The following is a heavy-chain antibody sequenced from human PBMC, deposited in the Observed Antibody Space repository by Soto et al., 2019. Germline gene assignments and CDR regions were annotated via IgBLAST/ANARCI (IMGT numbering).Heavy chain of an antibody. Sequence: EVQLVESGGGLVQPGGCLRLSCAASGFTFSTYAMNWVRQAPGKGLEWLSYISGGSSTIYYADSVKGRFAISRDNANNSLFLQMNSLRAEDTAVYYCARRLSCSSTTCIDAFDMWGQGTVVTVSS. CDR3: ARRLSCSSTTCIDAFDM. CDR1: GFTFSTYA. D-gene: IGHD2-2*01. J-gene: IGHJ3*02. CDR2: ISGGSSTI. V-gene: IGHV3-48*04.